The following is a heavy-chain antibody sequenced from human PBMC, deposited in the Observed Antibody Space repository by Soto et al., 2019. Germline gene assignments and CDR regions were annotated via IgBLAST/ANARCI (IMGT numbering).Heavy chain of an antibody. J-gene: IGHJ5*01. V-gene: IGHV4-31*03. CDR3: ARVSATGTRWFDS. Sequence: QVQLQESGPGLVKPSETLSLTCTVSGASINSGAYYWSWIRQLPGKGLEWIGYINYRGTTYFHPSLKGRVAISRDTSQNQFSLRVISMTAADTAVYFCARVSATGTRWFDSWGQGTLVTVSS. CDR1: GASINSGAYY. D-gene: IGHD3-9*01. CDR2: INYRGTT.